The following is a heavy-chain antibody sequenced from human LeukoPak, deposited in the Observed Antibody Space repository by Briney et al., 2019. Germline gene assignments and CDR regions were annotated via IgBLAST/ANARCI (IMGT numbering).Heavy chain of an antibody. Sequence: QPGRSLRLSCAASGFTFSSYAMHWVRQAPGKGLEWVAVISYDGSNKYYADSVKGRFTISRDNSKNTLYLQMNSLRAEDTAVYYCAREGSPRYFDWLLDTNKGFDYWGQGPLVTVSS. CDR1: GFTFSSYA. J-gene: IGHJ4*02. V-gene: IGHV3-30*04. CDR2: ISYDGSNK. D-gene: IGHD3-9*01. CDR3: AREGSPRYFDWLLDTNKGFDY.